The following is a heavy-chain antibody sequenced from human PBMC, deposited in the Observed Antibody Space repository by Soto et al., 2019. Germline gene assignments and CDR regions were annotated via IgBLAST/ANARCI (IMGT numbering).Heavy chain of an antibody. D-gene: IGHD3-10*01. CDR1: GYTFTSYA. CDR2: INAGNGNT. Sequence: QVQLVQSGAEVKKPGASVKVSCKASGYTFTSYAMLWVRQAPGQRLEWMGWINAGNGNTKYSQKFQGRVTITRDTSSSTAYMVLSSLRSADTAVSYCERDVGFGLSDYWGQGTLVTVSS. CDR3: ERDVGFGLSDY. J-gene: IGHJ4*02. V-gene: IGHV1-3*01.